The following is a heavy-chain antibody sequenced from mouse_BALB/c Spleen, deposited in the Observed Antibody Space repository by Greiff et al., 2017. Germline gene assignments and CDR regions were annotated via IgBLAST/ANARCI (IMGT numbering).Heavy chain of an antibody. J-gene: IGHJ3*01. CDR3: ARSGRDGGFAY. V-gene: IGHV5-17*02. CDR1: GFTFSSFG. CDR2: ISSGSSTI. Sequence: EVKLVESGGGLVQPGGSRKLSCAASGFTFSSFGMHWVRQAPEKGLEWVAYISSGSSTIYYADTVKGRFTISRDNPKNTLFLQMTSLRSEDTAMYYCARSGRDGGFAYWGQGTLVTVSA. D-gene: IGHD3-1*01.